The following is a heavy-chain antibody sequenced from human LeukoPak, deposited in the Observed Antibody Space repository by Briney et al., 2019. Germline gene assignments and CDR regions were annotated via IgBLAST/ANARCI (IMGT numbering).Heavy chain of an antibody. J-gene: IGHJ4*02. Sequence: AASVKVSCKASGYTFTSYGISWVRQAPGQGLEWMGWISAYNGNTNYAQKLQGRVTMTTDTSTSTAYMELRSLRSDDTAVYYCARDTYDILTGYYTQSGFDYWGQGTLVTVSS. V-gene: IGHV1-18*01. CDR2: ISAYNGNT. CDR3: ARDTYDILTGYYTQSGFDY. D-gene: IGHD3-9*01. CDR1: GYTFTSYG.